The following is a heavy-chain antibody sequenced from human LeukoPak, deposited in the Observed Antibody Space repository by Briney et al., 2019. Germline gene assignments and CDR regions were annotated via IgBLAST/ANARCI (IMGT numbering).Heavy chain of an antibody. CDR3: TTDLLNYYDFPYDY. V-gene: IGHV3-15*01. D-gene: IGHD3-3*01. J-gene: IGHJ4*02. CDR1: GFTFSNAW. CDR2: IKSKTDGGTT. Sequence: PGGSLRLSCAASGFTFSNAWMSWVRQAPGKGLEWVGRIKSKTDGGTTDYAAPVKGRFTISRDDSKNTLYLQMNSLKTEDTAVYYCTTDLLNYYDFPYDYWGQGTLVTVSS.